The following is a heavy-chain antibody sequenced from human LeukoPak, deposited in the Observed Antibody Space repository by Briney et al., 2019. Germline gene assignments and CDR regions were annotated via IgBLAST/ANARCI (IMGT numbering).Heavy chain of an antibody. CDR3: ARGGDIVIMMYGWGLDS. CDR2: IKQDGNEK. Sequence: GGALRLSCAASGFTFNSYWMSWVRQAPGKGLEWVAHIKQDGNEKYYADSVKGRFTISRDNAMKSLDLQMTSLSAEDTAVYYCARGGDIVIMMYGWGLDSWGQGTLVAVSS. D-gene: IGHD2-8*01. J-gene: IGHJ4*02. V-gene: IGHV3-7*01. CDR1: GFTFNSYW.